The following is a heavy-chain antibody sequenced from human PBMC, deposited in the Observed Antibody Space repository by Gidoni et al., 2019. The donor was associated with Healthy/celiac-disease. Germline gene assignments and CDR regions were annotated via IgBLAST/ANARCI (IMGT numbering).Heavy chain of an antibody. D-gene: IGHD1-26*01. J-gene: IGHJ4*02. Sequence: EVQLLESGGGLVQPGGSLRLSFAASGFPFSSYAMSWVRQAPGKGLEWVSAISGSGGSTYYADSVKGRFTISRDNSKNTLYLQMNSLRAEDTAVYYCAKGGLLSRIGYWGQGTLVTVSS. V-gene: IGHV3-23*01. CDR3: AKGGLLSRIGY. CDR2: ISGSGGST. CDR1: GFPFSSYA.